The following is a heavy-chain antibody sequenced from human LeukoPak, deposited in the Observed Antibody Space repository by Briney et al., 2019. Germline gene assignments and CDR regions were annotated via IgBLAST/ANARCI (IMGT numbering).Heavy chain of an antibody. CDR1: GFTFSDYY. CDR2: ISSSGSTI. J-gene: IGHJ4*02. Sequence: GGSLRLSCAASGFTFSDYYMSWIRQAPGKGLEWVSYISSSGSTIYYADSVKGRFTISRDNAKNSLYLQMNGLRAEDTAVYYCAGTVAAVEGYFDYWGQGTLVTVSS. CDR3: AGTVAAVEGYFDY. D-gene: IGHD6-19*01. V-gene: IGHV3-11*01.